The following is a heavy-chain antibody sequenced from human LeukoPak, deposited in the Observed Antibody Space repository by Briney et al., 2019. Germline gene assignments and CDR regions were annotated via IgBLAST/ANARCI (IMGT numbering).Heavy chain of an antibody. Sequence: ASVKVSCKASGHSFTSYGISWLRQAPGQGLEWMGWISAYNGNTNYAQKVQGRVTMDTDTSTSTAYMELRSLRPDDTAVYFCARAPPGLVIPTAKLLDYWGQGTLVSVSS. D-gene: IGHD2-2*01. V-gene: IGHV1-18*01. J-gene: IGHJ4*02. CDR3: ARAPPGLVIPTAKLLDY. CDR1: GHSFTSYG. CDR2: ISAYNGNT.